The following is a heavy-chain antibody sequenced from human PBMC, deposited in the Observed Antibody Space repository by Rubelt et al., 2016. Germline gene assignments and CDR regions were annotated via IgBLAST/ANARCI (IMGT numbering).Heavy chain of an antibody. CDR1: GFAFSGYT. J-gene: IGHJ4*02. CDR3: ARDLGGAGSYYMGYFDY. V-gene: IGHV3-48*01. Sequence: GGLVQPGGSLRLSCAASGFAFSGYTMNWVRQAPGKGLGWISYISVSSTTIYYADSVKGRFTISRDNSRNTLFLQMNSLRAEDTAVYYCARDLGGAGSYYMGYFDYWGQGTLVTVAS. CDR2: ISVSSTTI. D-gene: IGHD3-10*01.